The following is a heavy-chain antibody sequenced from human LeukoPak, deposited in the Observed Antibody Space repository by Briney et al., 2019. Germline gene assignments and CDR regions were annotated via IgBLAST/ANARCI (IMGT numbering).Heavy chain of an antibody. V-gene: IGHV4-59*01. CDR2: IYYSGST. J-gene: IGHJ6*02. CDR1: GGSISSYY. D-gene: IGHD3-10*01. CDR3: ASSEITMVRGVIGYGMDV. Sequence: SETLSLTCTVSGGSISSYYWSWIRQPPGKGLEWIGYIYYSGSTNYNPSLKSRVTISVDTSKNQFSLKLSSATAADTAVYYCASSEITMVRGVIGYGMDVWGQGTTVTVSS.